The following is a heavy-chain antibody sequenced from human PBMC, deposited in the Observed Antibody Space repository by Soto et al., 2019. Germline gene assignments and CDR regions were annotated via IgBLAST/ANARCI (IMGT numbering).Heavy chain of an antibody. CDR2: IYHSGST. V-gene: IGHV4-30-2*01. D-gene: IGHD6-6*01. CDR1: GGSISSGGYS. J-gene: IGHJ4*02. CDR3: ARDSFNSSSPLYFDY. Sequence: NPSETLSLTCAVSGGSISSGGYSWSWIRQPPGKGLEWIGYIYHSGSTYYNPSLKSRVTISVDRSKNQFSLKLSSVTAADTAVYYCARDSFNSSSPLYFDYWGQGTLVTVSS.